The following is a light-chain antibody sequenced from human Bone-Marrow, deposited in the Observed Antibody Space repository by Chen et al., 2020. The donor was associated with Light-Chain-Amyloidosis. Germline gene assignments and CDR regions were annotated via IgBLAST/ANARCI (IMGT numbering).Light chain of an antibody. V-gene: IGKV3-15*01. CDR2: GAS. CDR1: QSVSNN. CDR3: QQYNDWPL. J-gene: IGKJ3*01. Sequence: EIVMTQSPATLSVSPGERATLSCRASQSVSNNLAWYQQKPGQAPRLLLYGASTRATGIPARFSGSGSGTEFTLSISSMQSEDFAVYYCQQYNDWPLFGPGTKVDI.